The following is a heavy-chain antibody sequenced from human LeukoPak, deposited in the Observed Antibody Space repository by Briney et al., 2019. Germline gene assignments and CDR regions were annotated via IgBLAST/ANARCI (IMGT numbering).Heavy chain of an antibody. CDR2: ISYDGSNK. Sequence: PGGSLRLSCAASGFTFTSFAMHWVRQSPGKGLEWVAFISYDGSNKYYADSVKGRFTISRDNSKNTLNLQMNSLRAEDTAVYYCARDGLVGATLDALDIWGQGTMVTVSS. J-gene: IGHJ3*02. D-gene: IGHD1-26*01. CDR1: GFTFTSFA. CDR3: ARDGLVGATLDALDI. V-gene: IGHV3-30-3*01.